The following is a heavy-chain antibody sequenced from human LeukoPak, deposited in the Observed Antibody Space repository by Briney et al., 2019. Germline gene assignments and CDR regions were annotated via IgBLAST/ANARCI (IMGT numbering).Heavy chain of an antibody. CDR1: GFTFSSYW. CDR2: IWYDGSNK. J-gene: IGHJ4*02. CDR3: ARDPTYCGGDCYSASFDY. V-gene: IGHV3-33*08. Sequence: GGSLRLSCAASGFTFSSYWMSWVRQAPGKGLEWVAVIWYDGSNKYYADSVKGRFTISRDNSKNTLYLQMNSLRAEDTAVYYCARDPTYCGGDCYSASFDYWGQGTLVTVSS. D-gene: IGHD2-21*02.